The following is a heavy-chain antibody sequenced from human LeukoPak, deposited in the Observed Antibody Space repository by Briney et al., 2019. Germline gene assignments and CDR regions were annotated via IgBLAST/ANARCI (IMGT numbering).Heavy chain of an antibody. CDR3: ARDRCSGXXXYSFDQ. D-gene: IGHD2-15*01. CDR1: GFTFSXXX. V-gene: IGHV3-30-3*01. Sequence: LSCAASGFTFSXXXXXWVXXXPXKXLXXVXVISYAGSNKYYADSVKGRFTISRDNSKNTLYLQMNSLRAEDTAVYYCARDRCSGXXXYSFDQWGQGTXVXVSS. J-gene: IGHJ4*02. CDR2: ISYAGSNK.